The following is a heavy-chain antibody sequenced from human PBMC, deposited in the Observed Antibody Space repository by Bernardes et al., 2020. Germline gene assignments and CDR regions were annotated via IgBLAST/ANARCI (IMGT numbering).Heavy chain of an antibody. J-gene: IGHJ4*02. D-gene: IGHD4-17*01. CDR3: ARGPYGVFDY. Sequence: SETLSLTCIVSGDSISNYYWSWIRQPPGRGPEWIGYIHHSGSTNYNPSLKSRVTISVDTSKSQFSLNLSSVTAADTAVYYCARGPYGVFDYWGQGTLVTVSS. CDR2: IHHSGST. CDR1: GDSISNYY. V-gene: IGHV4-59*01.